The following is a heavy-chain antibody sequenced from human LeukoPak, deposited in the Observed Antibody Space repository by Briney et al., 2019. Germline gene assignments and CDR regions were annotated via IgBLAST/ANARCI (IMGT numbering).Heavy chain of an antibody. CDR2: ISYDGSNK. D-gene: IGHD1-26*01. V-gene: IGHV3-30*04. Sequence: PGRSLRLSCAASGFTFSSYAMHWVSQAPGKGLEWVAVISYDGSNKYYADSVKGRFTISRDNSKNTLYLQMNSLRAEDTAVYYCARASGSYSPFDYWGQGTLVTVSS. CDR3: ARASGSYSPFDY. J-gene: IGHJ4*02. CDR1: GFTFSSYA.